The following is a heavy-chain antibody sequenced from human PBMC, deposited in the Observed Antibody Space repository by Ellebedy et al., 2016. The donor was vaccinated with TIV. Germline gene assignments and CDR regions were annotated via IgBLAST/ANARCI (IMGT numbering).Heavy chain of an antibody. CDR1: GGSISSGGYY. CDR2: IYYSGST. J-gene: IGHJ5*02. CDR3: ARGGYCSSTSCYTRWFDP. D-gene: IGHD2-2*02. Sequence: SETLSLTXTVSGGSISSGGYYWSWIRQHPGKGLEWIGYIYYSGSTYYNPSLKSRVTISVDTSKNQFSLKLSSVTAADTAVYYCARGGYCSSTSCYTRWFDPWGQGTLVTVSS. V-gene: IGHV4-31*03.